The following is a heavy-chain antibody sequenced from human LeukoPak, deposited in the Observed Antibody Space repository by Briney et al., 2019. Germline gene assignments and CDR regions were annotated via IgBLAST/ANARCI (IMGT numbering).Heavy chain of an antibody. CDR2: ISSNGGST. CDR3: ARVGTTSGSGCDY. V-gene: IGHV3-64*01. Sequence: GGSLRLSCAASGFTLSRHAMHWVRQAPGKGLEFVSAISSNGGSTYYANSVKGRFTISRDSSKNTLYLQMGSLRAEDMALYYCARVGTTSGSGCDYWGQGTLVTVSS. CDR1: GFTLSRHA. J-gene: IGHJ4*02. D-gene: IGHD6-19*01.